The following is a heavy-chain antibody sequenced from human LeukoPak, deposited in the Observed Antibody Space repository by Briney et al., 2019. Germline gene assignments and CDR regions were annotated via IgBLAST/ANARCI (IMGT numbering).Heavy chain of an antibody. Sequence: GGSLRLSCAAYGFTFSDYYMSWIRQAPGKGLEWVSAISGSGGSTYYADSVKGRFTISRDNSKNTLYLQMNSLRAEDTAVYYCAKPLSGYSSSWRPDYWGQGTLVTVSS. D-gene: IGHD6-13*01. V-gene: IGHV3-23*01. CDR2: ISGSGGST. CDR1: GFTFSDYY. J-gene: IGHJ4*02. CDR3: AKPLSGYSSSWRPDY.